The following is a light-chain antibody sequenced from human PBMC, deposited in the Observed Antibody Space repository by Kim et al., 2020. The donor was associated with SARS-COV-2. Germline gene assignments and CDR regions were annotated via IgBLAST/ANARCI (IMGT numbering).Light chain of an antibody. Sequence: GDRFTITCRASQGISRSLAWYQQKPGKAPELLIYDASTLQRGVPSGFSGSGSGTEFTLTITTLQPEDFATYYCQQHNAYPPTFGGGTKVDIK. CDR1: QGISRS. CDR3: QQHNAYPPT. J-gene: IGKJ4*01. CDR2: DAS. V-gene: IGKV1-9*01.